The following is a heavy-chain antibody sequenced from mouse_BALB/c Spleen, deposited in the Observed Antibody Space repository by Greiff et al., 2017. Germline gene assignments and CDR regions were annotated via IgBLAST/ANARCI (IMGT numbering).Heavy chain of an antibody. CDR3: ARERGFDSQGAMDY. Sequence: EVKLVESGGGLVKPGGSLKLSCAASGFTFSDYYMYWVRQTPEKRLEWVATISDGGSYTYHPDSVKGRFTISRDNAKNNLYLQMSSLKSEDTAMYYWARERGFDSQGAMDYWGQGTSVTVSS. D-gene: IGHD2-13*01. CDR2: ISDGGSYT. CDR1: GFTFSDYY. J-gene: IGHJ4*01. V-gene: IGHV5-4*02.